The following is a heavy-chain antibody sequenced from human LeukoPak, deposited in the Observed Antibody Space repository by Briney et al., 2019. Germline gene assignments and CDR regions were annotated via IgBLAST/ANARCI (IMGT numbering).Heavy chain of an antibody. CDR3: ARGSVAGFDY. D-gene: IGHD6-19*01. CDR1: GFTFDDYG. Sequence: GGSLRLSCAASGFTFDDYGMSWVRQAPGKGLEWVSNLNWNGGRTGYADSVKGRFTISRDNSKNTLYLQMNSLRAEDTAVYYCARGSVAGFDYWGQGTLVTVSS. V-gene: IGHV3-20*04. J-gene: IGHJ4*02. CDR2: LNWNGGRT.